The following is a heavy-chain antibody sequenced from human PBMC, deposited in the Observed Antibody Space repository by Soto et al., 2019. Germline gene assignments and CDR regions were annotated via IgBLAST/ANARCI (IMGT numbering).Heavy chain of an antibody. D-gene: IGHD3-3*01. CDR2: IYYSGST. Sequence: QVQLQESGPGLVKPSETLSLTCTVSGGSISSYYWSWIRQPPGKGLEWIGYIYYSGSTNYNPSLKSRVTISVDTSKNQFSLKLSSVTAADTAVYYCARWVDFWGWFDPWGQGTLVTVSS. CDR3: ARWVDFWGWFDP. J-gene: IGHJ5*02. V-gene: IGHV4-59*01. CDR1: GGSISSYY.